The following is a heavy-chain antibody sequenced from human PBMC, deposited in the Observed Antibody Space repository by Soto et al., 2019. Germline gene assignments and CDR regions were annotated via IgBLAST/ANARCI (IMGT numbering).Heavy chain of an antibody. J-gene: IGHJ6*02. CDR3: PKGLGGLLGLDGMDV. Sequence: GGSLRLSCAASGFTFSSYGMHWVRQAPGKGLEWVAVISYDGSNKYYVDSVKDRFTISRDNSKNTLYLLMNSLRAEDTAIYYCPKGLGGLLGLDGMDVWGQGTTVTVSS. D-gene: IGHD3-3*02. CDR1: GFTFSSYG. V-gene: IGHV3-30*18. CDR2: ISYDGSNK.